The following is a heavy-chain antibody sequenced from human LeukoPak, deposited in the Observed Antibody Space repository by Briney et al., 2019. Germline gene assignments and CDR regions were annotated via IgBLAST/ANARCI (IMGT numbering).Heavy chain of an antibody. Sequence: AVKVSCKASGGTFNSYAFSWVRQAPGQGLEWMGGIIPIFGTANYAQKFQGRVTITTDESTSTAYMELSRLRSEDTAVYYCAREGVAGTVLDYWGQGTLATVSS. CDR2: IIPIFGTA. CDR3: AREGVAGTVLDY. D-gene: IGHD1-7*01. V-gene: IGHV1-69*05. CDR1: GGTFNSYA. J-gene: IGHJ4*02.